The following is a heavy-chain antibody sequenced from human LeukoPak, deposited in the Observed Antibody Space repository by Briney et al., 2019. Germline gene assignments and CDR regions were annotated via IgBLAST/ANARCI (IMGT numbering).Heavy chain of an antibody. D-gene: IGHD1-26*01. Sequence: SETLSLTCTVSGGSISSSSYYWGWIRQPPGKGLEWIGSIYYSGSTYYNPSLKSRVTISVDTSKNQFSLKLSSVTAADTAVYYCARGVGATSALWGQGTLVTVSS. CDR1: GGSISSSSYY. V-gene: IGHV4-39*07. CDR2: IYYSGST. CDR3: ARGVGATSAL. J-gene: IGHJ4*02.